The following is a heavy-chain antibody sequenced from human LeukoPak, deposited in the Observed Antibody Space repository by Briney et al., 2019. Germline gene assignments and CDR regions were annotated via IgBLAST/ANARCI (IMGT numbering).Heavy chain of an antibody. D-gene: IGHD6-19*01. CDR2: ISSSSSYI. CDR1: GFTFSSYS. Sequence: GGSLRLSCAASGFTFSSYSMNWLRQAPGKGLEWVSSISSSSSYIYYADSVKGRFTISRDNAKNSLYLQMNSLRAEDTAVYYCARDSKIAVAGTLDYWGQGTLVTVSS. V-gene: IGHV3-21*01. J-gene: IGHJ4*02. CDR3: ARDSKIAVAGTLDY.